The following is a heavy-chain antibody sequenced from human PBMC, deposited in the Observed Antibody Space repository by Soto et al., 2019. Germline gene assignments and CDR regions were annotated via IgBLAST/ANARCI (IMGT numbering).Heavy chain of an antibody. D-gene: IGHD3-22*01. CDR2: INAGNGNT. V-gene: IGHV1-3*01. J-gene: IGHJ5*02. Sequence: GASVKVSCKASGYTFTSYAMHWVRQAPGQRLEWMGWINAGNGNTKYSQKFQGRVTITRDTSASTAYMELSSLRSEDTAVYYCARERPYYYASRGNHWFDPWGQGTLVTV. CDR3: ARERPYYYASRGNHWFDP. CDR1: GYTFTSYA.